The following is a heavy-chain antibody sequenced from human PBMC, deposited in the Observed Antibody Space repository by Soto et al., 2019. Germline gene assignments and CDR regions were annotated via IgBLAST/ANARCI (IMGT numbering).Heavy chain of an antibody. CDR2: IYTSGNT. D-gene: IGHD2-2*01. J-gene: IGHJ5*02. Sequence: SETLSLTCTVSGGSISSYYWSWIRQPAGKGLEWIGRIYTSGNTNYNPSLKSRVTMSVDTSKNQFSLKLSSVTAADTAVYYCARDQTRIVVVPAAISSTANWFDPWGQGTLVTVSS. CDR1: GGSISSYY. CDR3: ARDQTRIVVVPAAISSTANWFDP. V-gene: IGHV4-4*07.